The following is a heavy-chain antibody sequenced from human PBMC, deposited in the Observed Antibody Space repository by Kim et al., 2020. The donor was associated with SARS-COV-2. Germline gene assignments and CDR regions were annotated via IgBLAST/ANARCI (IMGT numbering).Heavy chain of an antibody. Sequence: YYEDSVKGRFTISRHISNNTLYLQMNSLRTEDTAVYYCARDGGYNYYGMDVWGQGTSVTVSS. CDR3: ARDGGYNYYGMDV. J-gene: IGHJ6*02. D-gene: IGHD3-16*01. V-gene: IGHV3-53*04.